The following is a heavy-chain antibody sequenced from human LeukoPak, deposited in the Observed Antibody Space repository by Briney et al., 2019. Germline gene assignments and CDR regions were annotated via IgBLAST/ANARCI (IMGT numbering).Heavy chain of an antibody. J-gene: IGHJ4*02. D-gene: IGHD5-18*01. Sequence: PGGSLRLSCAASGFTFSSYGMHWVRQAPGKGLEWVAFIRYDGSVIHYVDSVKGRFTVSRDNAKNSLYLQMNSLRAEDTAVYYCVRDADGSSYGDYWGQGTQVTVSS. CDR1: GFTFSSYG. V-gene: IGHV3-30*02. CDR3: VRDADGSSYGDY. CDR2: IRYDGSVI.